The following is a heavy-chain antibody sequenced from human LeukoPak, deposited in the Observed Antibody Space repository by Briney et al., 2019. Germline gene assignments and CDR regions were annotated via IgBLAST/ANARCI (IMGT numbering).Heavy chain of an antibody. CDR1: GYIFTAYA. J-gene: IGHJ4*02. V-gene: IGHV7-4-1*02. D-gene: IGHD3-16*01. CDR2: INVVSGNP. Sequence: ASVKVSCKASGYIFTAYAINWLRRAPGQGLEWMGWINVVSGNPTYAQGFTGRFVFSSDTSVSTAYLQISRLEAEDTAVYYCVRDGVVGTVTQFDYWGQGTLVTVSS. CDR3: VRDGVVGTVTQFDY.